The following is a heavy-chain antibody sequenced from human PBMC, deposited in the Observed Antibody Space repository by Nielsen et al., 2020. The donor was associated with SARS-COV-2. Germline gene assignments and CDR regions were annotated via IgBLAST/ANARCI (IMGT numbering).Heavy chain of an antibody. J-gene: IGHJ5*02. D-gene: IGHD2/OR15-2a*01. CDR2: IKQDGSEK. CDR1: GFTFRTHA. Sequence: GESLKISCAASGFTFRTHAMHWVRQAPGKGLEWVANIKQDGSEKYYVDSVKGRFTISRDNAKNSLYLQMNSLRAEDTAVYYCARQPFLLSWFDPWGQGTLVTVSS. V-gene: IGHV3-7*03. CDR3: ARQPFLLSWFDP.